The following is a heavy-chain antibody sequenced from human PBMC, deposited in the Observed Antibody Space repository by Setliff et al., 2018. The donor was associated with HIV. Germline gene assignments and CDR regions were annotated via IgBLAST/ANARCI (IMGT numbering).Heavy chain of an antibody. CDR3: ARGVARQVVIDRWFDP. CDR2: ISYSGST. CDR1: GGSFSDFY. J-gene: IGHJ5*02. D-gene: IGHD2-21*01. V-gene: IGHV4-34*01. Sequence: SEILSLTCAVFGGSFSDFYWSWIRQPPGKGLEWIGEISYSGSTVYNPSLKSRVTMSVDASKNLVSLNLNSVTAADTAIYYCARGVARQVVIDRWFDPWGQGTPVTVSS.